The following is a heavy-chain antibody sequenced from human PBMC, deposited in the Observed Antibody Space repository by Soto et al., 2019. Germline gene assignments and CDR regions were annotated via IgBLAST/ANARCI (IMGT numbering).Heavy chain of an antibody. D-gene: IGHD3-22*01. Sequence: SETMSLTCTVSGGCICTYFWSWIRQHAGGGLEWIGRIYTTGSTNYNPSLKSRVTMSLDTSRNQFSLKLSSVTAADTAVYYCAREGGXFDSSGSGVYHYHGVDVWGQGTTVTVSS. V-gene: IGHV4-4*07. J-gene: IGHJ6*02. CDR3: AREGGXFDSSGSGVYHYHGVDV. CDR1: GGCICTYF. CDR2: IYTTGST.